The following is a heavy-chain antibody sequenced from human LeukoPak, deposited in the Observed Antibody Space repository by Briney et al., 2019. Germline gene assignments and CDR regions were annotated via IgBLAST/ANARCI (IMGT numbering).Heavy chain of an antibody. D-gene: IGHD7-27*01. CDR2: IRWNSGSI. J-gene: IGHJ6*03. CDR1: GFPLDDYA. V-gene: IGHV3-9*01. CDR3: AKGPRSGPYSYYYMDV. Sequence: SGGSLRLSCGASGFPLDDYAMHWVRRAPGRGVEGVSGIRWNSGSISYADSVKGRFTISRDNANNSLYLQMNSLRAEDPALYYCAKGPRSGPYSYYYMDVWGKGTTLTVSS.